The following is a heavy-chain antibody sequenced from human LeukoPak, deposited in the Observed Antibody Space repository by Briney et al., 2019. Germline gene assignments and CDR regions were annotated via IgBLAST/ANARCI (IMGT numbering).Heavy chain of an antibody. CDR1: GFTFSGSA. CDR2: IDKKDKGYATAT. J-gene: IGHJ5*02. Sequence: GGSLKLSCAASGFTFSGSAIHWVRQSSGKGLEWVAQIDKKDKGYATATAYAASVKGRFTISRDDSINTANLQMKSLKTEDTALYYCTRDSGTYNWFDPWGQGTLVTVPS. CDR3: TRDSGTYNWFDP. V-gene: IGHV3-73*01. D-gene: IGHD1-26*01.